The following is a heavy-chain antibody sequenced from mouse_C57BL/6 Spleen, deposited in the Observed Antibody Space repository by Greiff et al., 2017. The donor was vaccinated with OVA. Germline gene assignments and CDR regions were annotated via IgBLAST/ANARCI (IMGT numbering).Heavy chain of an antibody. J-gene: IGHJ4*01. V-gene: IGHV1-26*01. CDR2: INPNNGGT. Sequence: EVQLQQSGPELVKPGASVKISCKASGYTFTDYYMNWVKQSHGKSLEWIGDINPNNGGTSYNQKFKGKATLTVDKSSSTAYMELRSLTSEDSAVYYGARPGLYYGSSHAMDYWGQGTSVTVSS. CDR3: ARPGLYYGSSHAMDY. D-gene: IGHD1-1*01. CDR1: GYTFTDYY.